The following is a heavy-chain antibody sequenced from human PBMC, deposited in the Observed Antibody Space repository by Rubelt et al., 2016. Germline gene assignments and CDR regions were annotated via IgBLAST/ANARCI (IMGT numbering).Heavy chain of an antibody. CDR3: ARDSSEWSRDY. D-gene: IGHD6-19*01. J-gene: IGHJ4*02. CDR1: GFTVSVNY. Sequence: EVQLVESGGGLIQPGGSLRLSCAVSGFTVSVNYMSWVRQAPGKGLEWVATIKRDGSEKYYVDSVKGRFIISKDNAKNSVSLQMNSLRAEDTAMYYCARDSSEWSRDYWGQGTLVTVSS. V-gene: IGHV3-7*01. CDR2: IKRDGSEK.